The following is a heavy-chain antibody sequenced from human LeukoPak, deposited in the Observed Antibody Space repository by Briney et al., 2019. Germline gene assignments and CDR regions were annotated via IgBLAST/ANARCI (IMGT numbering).Heavy chain of an antibody. D-gene: IGHD6-19*01. J-gene: IGHJ4*02. CDR3: ARDRRSSGWYQGAAHGYFDY. Sequence: SETLSLTCTVSGGSISSSSYYWGWIRQPPGKGLEWIGSIYYSGSTYYNPSLKSRVTISVDTSKNQFSLKLSFVTAADTAVYYCARDRRSSGWYQGAAHGYFDYWGQGTLVTVSS. V-gene: IGHV4-39*07. CDR1: GGSISSSSYY. CDR2: IYYSGST.